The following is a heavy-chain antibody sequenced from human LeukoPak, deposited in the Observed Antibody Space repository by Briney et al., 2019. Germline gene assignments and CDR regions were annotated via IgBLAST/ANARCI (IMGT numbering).Heavy chain of an antibody. CDR2: IIPIFGTA. Sequence: ASVKLSCTASGGTFSSYAISWVRQAPGQGLEWMGGIIPIFGTANYAQKFQGRVTITTDESTSTAYMELSSLRSEDTAVYYCARASVLMGATMPVYFDYWGQGTLVTVSS. CDR3: ARASVLMGATMPVYFDY. CDR1: GGTFSSYA. D-gene: IGHD1-26*01. J-gene: IGHJ4*02. V-gene: IGHV1-69*05.